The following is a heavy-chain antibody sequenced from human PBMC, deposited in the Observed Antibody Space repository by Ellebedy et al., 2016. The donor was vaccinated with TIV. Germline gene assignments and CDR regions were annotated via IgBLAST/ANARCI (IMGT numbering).Heavy chain of an antibody. CDR1: GFAFTDYY. D-gene: IGHD1-26*01. Sequence: GESLKISCVASGFAFTDYYMNWIRQAPGKGLEWVSYISLTGTTTYYADSVKGRFTISRDNSKNTLYLQMNSLRGEDTAVYYCARGRGGNTGTDYFDYWGQGTLVTVSS. CDR3: ARGRGGNTGTDYFDY. CDR2: ISLTGTTT. J-gene: IGHJ4*02. V-gene: IGHV3-11*04.